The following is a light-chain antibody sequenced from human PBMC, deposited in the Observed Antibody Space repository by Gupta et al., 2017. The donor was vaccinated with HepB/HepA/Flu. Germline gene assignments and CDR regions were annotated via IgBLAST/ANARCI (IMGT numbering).Light chain of an antibody. J-gene: IGKJ2*04. Sequence: DIVMTQSPDSLAVSLGERATINCKSSQSVLYSSNNENYLAWYQQKPGQPPKLLIYWASTRDSGVSDRFSGSGSGTDFTLTITSLQAEDVAVYFCQQYDTTPCSFGQGTKLEIK. CDR2: WAS. V-gene: IGKV4-1*01. CDR1: QSVLYSSNNENY. CDR3: QQYDTTPCS.